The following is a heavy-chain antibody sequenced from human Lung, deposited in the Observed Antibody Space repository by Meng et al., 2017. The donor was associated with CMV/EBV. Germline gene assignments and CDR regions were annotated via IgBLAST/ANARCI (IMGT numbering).Heavy chain of an antibody. J-gene: IGHJ6*02. V-gene: IGHV3-74*01. D-gene: IGHD6-13*01. CDR1: GFTFSSYW. CDR2: INSDGSST. CDR3: ARGGSSWGGKYYYYGMDV. Sequence: GESXKISCAASGFTFSSYWMHWVRQAPGKGLVWVSRINSDGSSTSYADSVKGRFTISRDNAKNTLYLQMNSLRAEDTAVYYCARGGSSWGGKYYYYGMDVWXQGTXVTVSS.